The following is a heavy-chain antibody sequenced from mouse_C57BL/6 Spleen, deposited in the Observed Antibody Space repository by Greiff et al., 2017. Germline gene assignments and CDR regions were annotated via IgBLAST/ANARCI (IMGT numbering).Heavy chain of an antibody. V-gene: IGHV2-2*01. CDR1: GFSLTSYG. CDR3: ARKVSDGYPWFAY. CDR2: IWSGGST. J-gene: IGHJ3*01. D-gene: IGHD2-3*01. Sequence: VQGVESGPGLVQPSQSLSITCTVSGFSLTSYGVHWVRQSPGKGLEWLGVIWSGGSTDYNAAFISRLSISKDNSKSQVFFKMNSLQADDTAIYYCARKVSDGYPWFAYWGQGTLVTVSA.